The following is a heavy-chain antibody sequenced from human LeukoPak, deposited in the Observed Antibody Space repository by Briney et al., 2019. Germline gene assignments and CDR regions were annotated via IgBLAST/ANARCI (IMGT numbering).Heavy chain of an antibody. V-gene: IGHV1-2*02. Sequence: ASVKVSFKASGYTFTHYYMHWVRQAAGQGLEWMGWINPNSGVTNYAQKFQGRVTMTRDTSISTAYMELSRLRSDNTAVYYCARYYYDTSSVFDVWGQGTRVTVSS. CDR3: ARYYYDTSSVFDV. CDR1: GYTFTHYY. CDR2: INPNSGVT. J-gene: IGHJ3*01. D-gene: IGHD3-22*01.